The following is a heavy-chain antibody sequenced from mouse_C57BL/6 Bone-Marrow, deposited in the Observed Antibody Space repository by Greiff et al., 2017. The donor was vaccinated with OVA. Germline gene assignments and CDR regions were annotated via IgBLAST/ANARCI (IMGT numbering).Heavy chain of an antibody. V-gene: IGHV14-4*01. Sequence: EVMLVESGAELVRPGASVKLSCTASGFNIKDDYMHWVKQRPEQGLEWIGWIAPENGDTEYASKFQGTATITADTSSNTAYLQLSSLTSEDTAVYYCTTSEVDYGSSFYWYFDVWGTGTTVTVSS. J-gene: IGHJ1*03. CDR1: GFNIKDDY. D-gene: IGHD1-1*01. CDR2: IAPENGDT. CDR3: TTSEVDYGSSFYWYFDV.